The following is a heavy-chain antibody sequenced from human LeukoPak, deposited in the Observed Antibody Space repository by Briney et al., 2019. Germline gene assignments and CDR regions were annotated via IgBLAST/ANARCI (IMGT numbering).Heavy chain of an antibody. V-gene: IGHV3-48*01. J-gene: IGHJ4*02. CDR1: GFTFSSYG. Sequence: PGGSLTLSCAASGFTFSSYGMSWVRQAPGKGLEWVSYISSSSTIQYADSVRGRFTISRDNAKNSLYLQMNSLRAEDTAVYYCARESTTFDYWGQGTLVTVSS. D-gene: IGHD1-1*01. CDR2: ISSSSTI. CDR3: ARESTTFDY.